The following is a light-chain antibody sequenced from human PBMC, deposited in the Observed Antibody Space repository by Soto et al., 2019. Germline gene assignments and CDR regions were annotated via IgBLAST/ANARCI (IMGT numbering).Light chain of an antibody. Sequence: EIVLTQSPGTLSLSPGERATLSCRASQSVSNNYLAWYQQKLGQAPRLLIYGVSSRATGIPDRFSGSGSGTDFTLTISRLEPEDFAVYYCQQHGGSPLLTCGGGTNVEIK. CDR2: GVS. J-gene: IGKJ4*01. V-gene: IGKV3-20*01. CDR3: QQHGGSPLLT. CDR1: QSVSNNY.